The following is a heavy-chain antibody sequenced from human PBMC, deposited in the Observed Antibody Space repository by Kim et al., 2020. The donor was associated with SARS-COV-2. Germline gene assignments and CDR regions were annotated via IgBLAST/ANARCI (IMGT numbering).Heavy chain of an antibody. J-gene: IGHJ4*02. Sequence: QKFQGRVTITADKSTSTAYMELSSLRSEDTAVYYCARDGDGSGSYSNFDYWGQGTLVTVSS. V-gene: IGHV1-69*04. CDR3: ARDGDGSGSYSNFDY. D-gene: IGHD3-10*01.